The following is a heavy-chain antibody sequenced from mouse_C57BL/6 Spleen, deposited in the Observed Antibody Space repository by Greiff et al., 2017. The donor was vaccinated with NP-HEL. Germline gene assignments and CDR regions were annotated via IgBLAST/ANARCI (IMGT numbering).Heavy chain of an antibody. CDR1: GYTFTSYD. D-gene: IGHD1-1*01. J-gene: IGHJ4*01. CDR2: IYPRDGST. CDR3: ARRGVVAYYAMDY. Sequence: QVQLQQSGPELVKPGASVKLSCKASGYTFTSYDLNWVKQRPGQGLEWIGWIYPRDGSTKYNEKFKGKATLTVDTSSSTAYMELHSLTSEDSAVYFCARRGVVAYYAMDYWGQGTSVTVSS. V-gene: IGHV1-85*01.